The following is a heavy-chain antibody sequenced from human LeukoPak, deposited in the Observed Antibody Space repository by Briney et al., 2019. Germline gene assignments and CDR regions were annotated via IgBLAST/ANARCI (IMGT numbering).Heavy chain of an antibody. D-gene: IGHD2-15*01. Sequence: PGGSLRLSCAASGFTLSSYWMHWVRQAPGKGLVWVSRIKSDGSSTSYADSVKGRFTISRDDAKNTLYLQMNSLRAEDTAVYYCVRGGASTWSWGQGTLVTVSS. CDR3: VRGGASTWS. CDR2: IKSDGSST. CDR1: GFTLSSYW. V-gene: IGHV3-74*01. J-gene: IGHJ5*02.